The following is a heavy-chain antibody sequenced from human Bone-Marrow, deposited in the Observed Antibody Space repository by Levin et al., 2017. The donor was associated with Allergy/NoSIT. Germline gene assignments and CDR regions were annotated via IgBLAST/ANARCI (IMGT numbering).Heavy chain of an antibody. Sequence: ASVKVSCKASGYTFTDYYMHLVRQAPGQGLEWMAWINANSGDTNYAQKFRGRVTMTRDTSISTAYMELTSLTSDDTAVYYCARDLEEHQLIQGWYFDLWGRGTLVTVSS. CDR3: ARDLEEHQLIQGWYFDL. V-gene: IGHV1-2*02. CDR2: INANSGDT. CDR1: GYTFTDYY. D-gene: IGHD5-18*01. J-gene: IGHJ2*01.